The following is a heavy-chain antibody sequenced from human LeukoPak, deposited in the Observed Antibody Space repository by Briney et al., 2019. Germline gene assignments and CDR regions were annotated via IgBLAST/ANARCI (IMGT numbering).Heavy chain of an antibody. Sequence: PGGFLRLSCAASGFTFSSYGMHWVRQAPGKGLEWVAFIRYDGSNKYYADSVKGRFTISRDNSKNTLYLQMNSLRAEDTAVYYCAKDRVAAALDYWGQGTLVTVSS. CDR1: GFTFSSYG. J-gene: IGHJ4*02. V-gene: IGHV3-30*02. CDR2: IRYDGSNK. CDR3: AKDRVAAALDY. D-gene: IGHD6-13*01.